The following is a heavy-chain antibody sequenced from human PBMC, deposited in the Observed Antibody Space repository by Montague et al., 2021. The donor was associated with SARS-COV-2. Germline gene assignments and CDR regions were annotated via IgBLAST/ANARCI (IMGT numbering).Heavy chain of an antibody. J-gene: IGHJ5*02. V-gene: IGHV4-61*02. Sequence: SETLSLTCTVSIGSISSGSYYWSWIRQPAGKGLEWIGRIYTSGGTNYNPSLKGRVTISVDTSKNQFSLRLSSVTAADTAVYYCARDGYSSGWNGLHWFDPWGQGTLVTVSS. CDR1: IGSISSGSYY. CDR2: IYTSGGT. CDR3: ARDGYSSGWNGLHWFDP. D-gene: IGHD6-25*01.